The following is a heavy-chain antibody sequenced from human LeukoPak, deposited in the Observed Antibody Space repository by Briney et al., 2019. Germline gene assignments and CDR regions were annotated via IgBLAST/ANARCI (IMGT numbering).Heavy chain of an antibody. V-gene: IGHV1-24*01. CDR3: ATPGEWLLVFDY. D-gene: IGHD3-3*01. CDR1: GYTLTELS. J-gene: IGHJ4*02. Sequence: ASVKVSCKVSGYTLTELSMHWVRQAPGKGLEWMGGFDPEDGETIYAQKFQGRVTMTEGTSTDTAYMELSSLRSEDTAVYYCATPGEWLLVFDYWGQGTLVTVSS. CDR2: FDPEDGET.